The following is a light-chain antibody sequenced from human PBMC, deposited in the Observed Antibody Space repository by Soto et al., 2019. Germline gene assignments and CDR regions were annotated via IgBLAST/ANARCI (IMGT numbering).Light chain of an antibody. CDR1: QSITRY. CDR3: QQSYSTPYT. J-gene: IGKJ2*01. CDR2: ATS. V-gene: IGKV1-39*01. Sequence: DFQMTQSPSSLSASVGDRVNITCRASQSITRYLNWYQQKPGKAPNLLIYATSNLQTGVPLRFSGSGFGTDFTHTISSLQPKDFATYYCQQSYSTPYTFGQGIKLEIK.